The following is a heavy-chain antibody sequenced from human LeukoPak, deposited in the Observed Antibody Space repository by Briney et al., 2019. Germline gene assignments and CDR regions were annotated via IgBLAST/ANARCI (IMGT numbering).Heavy chain of an antibody. CDR1: GGTFSSYA. CDR2: MNPNSGNT. D-gene: IGHD5-12*01. V-gene: IGHV1-8*02. CDR3: ARGVKWLRFPSNFDY. J-gene: IGHJ4*02. Sequence: ASVKVSCKASGGTFSSYAISWVRQAPGQGLEWMGWMNPNSGNTGYAQKFQGRVTMTRNTSISTAYMELSSLRSEDTAVYYCARGVKWLRFPSNFDYWGQGNMVTVSS.